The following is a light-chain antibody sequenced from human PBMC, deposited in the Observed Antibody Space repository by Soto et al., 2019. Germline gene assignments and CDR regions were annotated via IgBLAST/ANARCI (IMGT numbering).Light chain of an antibody. CDR3: SSYTSSSTLLV. CDR1: SSDVGGYNY. CDR2: DVS. V-gene: IGLV2-14*01. J-gene: IGLJ1*01. Sequence: QSALAQPASVSGSPGQSITISCTGTSSDVGGYNYVSWYQQHPGKAPKLMIYDVSNRPSGVSNRFSGSKSGNTASLTISGLQAEDEADYYCSSYTSSSTLLVSGTGTKVTVL.